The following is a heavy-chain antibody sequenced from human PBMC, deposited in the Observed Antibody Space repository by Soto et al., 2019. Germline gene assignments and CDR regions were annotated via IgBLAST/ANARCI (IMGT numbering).Heavy chain of an antibody. D-gene: IGHD3-10*01. Sequence: ASVKVSCKASGYSFTNYGISWVRQAPGQGLEWMGWISGYNGNTNYAQKLQGRVTMTTDTSTSTAYMELRNLRSDDTAVYYCARVWGGAFDIWGQGTMVTVSS. J-gene: IGHJ3*02. CDR1: GYSFTNYG. V-gene: IGHV1-18*01. CDR2: ISGYNGNT. CDR3: ARVWGGAFDI.